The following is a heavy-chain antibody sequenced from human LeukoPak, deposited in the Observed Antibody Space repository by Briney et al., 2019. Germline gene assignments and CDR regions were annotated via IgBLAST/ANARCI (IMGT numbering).Heavy chain of an antibody. J-gene: IGHJ4*02. V-gene: IGHV3-23*01. CDR2: ISGSGGST. CDR1: GFTFSSYA. CDR3: AKSTSADFWSETGDY. D-gene: IGHD3-3*01. Sequence: PGGSLRLSCAASGFTFSSYAMSWVRQAPGKGLEWVSAISGSGGSTYYADSVKGRFTISRDNSKNTLYLQMNSLRAEDTAVYYCAKSTSADFWSETGDYWGQGTLVTVSS.